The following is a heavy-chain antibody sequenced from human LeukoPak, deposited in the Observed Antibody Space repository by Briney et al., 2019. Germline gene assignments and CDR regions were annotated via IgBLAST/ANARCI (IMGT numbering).Heavy chain of an antibody. CDR1: GLNFNSRW. D-gene: IGHD6-6*01. CDR2: IKEDGSET. V-gene: IGHV3-7*01. CDR3: ARGPNSNWSGLDF. J-gene: IGHJ4*02. Sequence: GGSLRLSCVASGLNFNSRWMDWVRRAPGQGLEWVASIKEDGSETHYVDSVRGRFTISRDSDKNSLYLQMNNLRAEDTAVYYCARGPNSNWSGLDFWGQGTLLTVSS.